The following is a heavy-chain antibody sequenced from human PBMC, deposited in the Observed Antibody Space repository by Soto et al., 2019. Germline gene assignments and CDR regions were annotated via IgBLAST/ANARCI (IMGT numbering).Heavy chain of an antibody. CDR1: GGSISSGDYY. Sequence: QVQLQESGPGLVKPSQTLSLTCTVSGGSISSGDYYWSWIRQPPGKGLEWIGYIYYSGSTYYNPSLKSRVTISVDTSKNQFSLKLSSVTAADTVVYYCARNVKDFWRANWFDPWGQGTLVTVSS. V-gene: IGHV4-30-4*01. J-gene: IGHJ5*02. CDR2: IYYSGST. D-gene: IGHD3-3*01. CDR3: ARNVKDFWRANWFDP.